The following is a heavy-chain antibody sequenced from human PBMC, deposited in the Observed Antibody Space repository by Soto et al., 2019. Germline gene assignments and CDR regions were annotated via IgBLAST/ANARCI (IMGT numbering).Heavy chain of an antibody. CDR3: ARERDCTNGVCSTRTPPYFDY. J-gene: IGHJ4*02. CDR1: GGTFSSYA. CDR2: IIPIFGTA. Sequence: ASVKVSCKASGGTFSSYAISWVRQAPGQGLEWMGGIIPIFGTANYAQKFQGRVTITADKSTSTAYMELSSLRSEDTAVYYCARERDCTNGVCSTRTPPYFDYWGQGTLVTVSS. D-gene: IGHD2-8*01. V-gene: IGHV1-69*06.